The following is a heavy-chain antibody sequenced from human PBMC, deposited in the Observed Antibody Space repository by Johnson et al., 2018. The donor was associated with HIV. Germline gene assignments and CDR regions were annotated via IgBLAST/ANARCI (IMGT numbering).Heavy chain of an antibody. J-gene: IGHJ3*02. CDR2: INSDGSST. D-gene: IGHD6-19*01. CDR3: ARDKAVGYSSGWHAFDI. Sequence: VQLVESGGGVVQPGGSLRLSCAASGFTFSSYWMHWVRQAPGKGLVWVSRINSDGSSTSYADSVKGRFTISRDNAKNTLYLQMNSLRAEDTAVYYCARDKAVGYSSGWHAFDICGQGTMVTVSS. V-gene: IGHV3-74*01. CDR1: GFTFSSYW.